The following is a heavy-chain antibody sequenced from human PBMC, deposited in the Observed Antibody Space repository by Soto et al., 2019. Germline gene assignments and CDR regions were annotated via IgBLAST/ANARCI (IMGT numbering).Heavy chain of an antibody. Sequence: GLSLRLSCAASVFTFTDYYISWILPAPGKGLEWVSYISSSGSTIYYADSVKGRFTISRDNAKNSLYLQMNSLRAEDTAVYYCARVLVFYGGFDTWGQGTLVTVSS. V-gene: IGHV3-11*01. CDR2: ISSSGSTI. CDR1: VFTFTDYY. CDR3: ARVLVFYGGFDT. D-gene: IGHD2-21*02. J-gene: IGHJ5*02.